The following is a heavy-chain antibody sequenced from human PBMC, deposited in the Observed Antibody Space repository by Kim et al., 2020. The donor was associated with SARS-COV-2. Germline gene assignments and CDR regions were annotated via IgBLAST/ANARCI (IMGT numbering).Heavy chain of an antibody. CDR1: GFTFSSYW. D-gene: IGHD1-26*01. J-gene: IGHJ6*02. CDR3: ASQYSGSYYYYYGMDV. V-gene: IGHV3-74*01. Sequence: GGSLRLSCAASGFTFSSYWMHWVRQAPGKGLVWVSRINSDGSSTSYADSVNGRFTISRDNAKNTLYLQMNSLRAEDTAVYYCASQYSGSYYYYYGMDVWGQGTTVTVSS. CDR2: INSDGSST.